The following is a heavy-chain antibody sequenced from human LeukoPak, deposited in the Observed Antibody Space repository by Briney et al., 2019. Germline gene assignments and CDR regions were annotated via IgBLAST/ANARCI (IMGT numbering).Heavy chain of an antibody. CDR3: ARDFRSSSWYLRPFDY. CDR2: IYYSGST. Sequence: SETLSLTCTVSGGSISSYYWSWIRQPPGKGLEWIGYIYYSGSTNYNPSLKSRVTISVDTSKNQFSLKLSSVTAADTAVYYRARDFRSSSWYLRPFDYWGQGTLVTVSS. V-gene: IGHV4-59*01. J-gene: IGHJ4*02. CDR1: GGSISSYY. D-gene: IGHD6-13*01.